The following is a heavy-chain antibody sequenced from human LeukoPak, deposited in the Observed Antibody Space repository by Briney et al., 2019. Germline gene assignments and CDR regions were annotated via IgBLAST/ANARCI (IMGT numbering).Heavy chain of an antibody. V-gene: IGHV4-39*01. Sequence: SETLSLTCTVSGSSISNYYWGWMRQPPGQGLEWIGTIYYSGSTYHNPSLKSRVIISVDTSKNQFSLKLSSVTAADTAVYYCARQRSKYYYENYWGQGTLVTVSS. CDR1: GSSISNYY. CDR2: IYYSGST. D-gene: IGHD3-22*01. CDR3: ARQRSKYYYENY. J-gene: IGHJ4*02.